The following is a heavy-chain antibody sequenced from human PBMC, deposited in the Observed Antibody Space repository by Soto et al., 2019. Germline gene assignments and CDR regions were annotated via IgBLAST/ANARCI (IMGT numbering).Heavy chain of an antibody. Sequence: XAVKVSCNAAGYTFSSYGIIWVRQSPGQGLEWMGWISAYNGNTNYAQKLQGRVTMTTDTSTSTAYMELRSLRSDDTAVYYCARWGRQGNYDSSGYYYHDYYYYYGMDVWAQGTTVTVSS. CDR2: ISAYNGNT. V-gene: IGHV1-18*04. J-gene: IGHJ6*02. CDR3: ARWGRQGNYDSSGYYYHDYYYYYGMDV. D-gene: IGHD3-22*01. CDR1: GYTFSSYG.